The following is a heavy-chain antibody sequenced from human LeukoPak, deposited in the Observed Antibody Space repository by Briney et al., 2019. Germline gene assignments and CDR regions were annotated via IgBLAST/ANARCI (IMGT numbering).Heavy chain of an antibody. CDR3: AKRGYSSSWNFDS. D-gene: IGHD6-13*01. J-gene: IGHJ4*02. CDR1: GFRLTTYG. CDR2: IRYDGSNK. Sequence: GGSLRLSCEVSGFRLTTYGTHWVRQAPGKGLEWVAFIRYDGSNKYYADSVKGRFTISRDNSKNTVSLQMNSLRAEDTAVYYCAKRGYSSSWNFDSWGQGTLVTVSS. V-gene: IGHV3-30*02.